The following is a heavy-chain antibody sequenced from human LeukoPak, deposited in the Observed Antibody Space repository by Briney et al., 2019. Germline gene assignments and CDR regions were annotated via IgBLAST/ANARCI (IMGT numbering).Heavy chain of an antibody. CDR2: INHSGST. V-gene: IGHV4-34*01. CDR1: GGSFSGYY. J-gene: IGHJ4*02. D-gene: IGHD2-21*01. Sequence: SETLSLTCAVYGGSFSGYYWSWIRQPPGKGLEWIGEINHSGSTNYNPSLKSRVTISVDTSKNQFSLKLSSVTAADTALYYCAKGAYCKNDVCSSTFDQWGQGTLVTVSS. CDR3: AKGAYCKNDVCSSTFDQ.